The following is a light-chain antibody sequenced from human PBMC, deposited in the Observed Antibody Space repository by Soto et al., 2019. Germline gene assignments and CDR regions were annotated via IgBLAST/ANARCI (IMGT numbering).Light chain of an antibody. V-gene: IGKV3-20*01. CDR2: DAS. CDR3: QHYGSSPPIT. Sequence: DIVLTPSPGILSLSPGERATISCRAGQSVRGASLAWYQQKPGQAPRLLIYDASSRATGIPDRFSGGGSGTDFTLTISRLVPADFAVYYCQHYGSSPPITFGQGTRLEIK. J-gene: IGKJ5*01. CDR1: QSVRGAS.